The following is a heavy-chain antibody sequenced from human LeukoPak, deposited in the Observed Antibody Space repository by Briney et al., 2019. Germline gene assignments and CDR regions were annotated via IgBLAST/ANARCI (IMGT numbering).Heavy chain of an antibody. V-gene: IGHV4-4*07. J-gene: IGHJ4*02. CDR3: AREAGHGYAPV. CDR1: GGSISSYY. Sequence: PSETLSLTCTVSGGSISSYYWSWIRQPAGKGLEWIGRIYSSGSTNYSPSLKSRVSMSVDTSKNQFSLKVRSVTASDTAVYYCAREAGHGYAPVWGQGILVTVSS. CDR2: IYSSGST. D-gene: IGHD2-2*03.